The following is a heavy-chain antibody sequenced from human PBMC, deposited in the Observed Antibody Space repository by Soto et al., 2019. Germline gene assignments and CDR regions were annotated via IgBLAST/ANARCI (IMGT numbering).Heavy chain of an antibody. V-gene: IGHV3-30*04. Sequence: QVQVVESGGGVVQPGRSLRLSCAASGFTFRNYAIHWVRQAPGKGLEWVAVISYDGRNEYYADSVRGRFTISRDNSKNTLFLQMTSLRAEDTAVYYCAKGDGYSSTWTASWGQGTLVTVSS. J-gene: IGHJ5*02. CDR2: ISYDGRNE. D-gene: IGHD6-13*01. CDR3: AKGDGYSSTWTAS. CDR1: GFTFRNYA.